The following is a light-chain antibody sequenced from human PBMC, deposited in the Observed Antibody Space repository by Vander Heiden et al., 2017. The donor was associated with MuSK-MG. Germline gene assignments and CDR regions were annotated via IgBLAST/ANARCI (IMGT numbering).Light chain of an antibody. CDR2: ANS. J-gene: IGLJ3*02. Sequence: QSVLTQPPSVSAAPGQRVTISCIGSSSNLGAGYNVHWYKQGPGTAPQLLIFANSHRPSGVPDRFSGSKSGTSASLAITGLQAEDEADYYCQSYDYRLDGSGVFGGGTRLTVL. CDR1: SSNLGAGYN. V-gene: IGLV1-40*01. CDR3: QSYDYRLDGSGV.